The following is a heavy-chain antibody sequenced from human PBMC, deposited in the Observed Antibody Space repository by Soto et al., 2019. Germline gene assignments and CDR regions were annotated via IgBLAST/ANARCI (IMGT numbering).Heavy chain of an antibody. CDR2: ISYDGSNK. CDR1: GFTFSSYG. CDR3: AKCKLSPYYFDY. Sequence: PGGSLRLSCAASGFTFSSYGMHWVRQAPGKGLEWVAVISYDGSNKYYADSVKGRFTISRDNSKNTLYLQMNSLRAEDTAVYYCAKCKLSPYYFDYWGQGTLVTVSS. J-gene: IGHJ4*02. V-gene: IGHV3-30*18.